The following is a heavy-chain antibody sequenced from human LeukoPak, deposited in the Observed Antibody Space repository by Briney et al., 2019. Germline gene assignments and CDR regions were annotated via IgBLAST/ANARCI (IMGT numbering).Heavy chain of an antibody. V-gene: IGHV4-61*01. CDR2: IYYSGST. CDR3: ARAYGPNSPLC. Sequence: SETLSLTCTVSTGSVGSGNYYWNWIRQPPGKGLEWIGYIYYSGSTDYNPSLKSRVTLSVDTSKNQFSLRLRSVTAADTAVYYCARAYGPNSPLCWGQGTLVTVSS. CDR1: TGSVGSGNYY. J-gene: IGHJ4*02. D-gene: IGHD4-23*01.